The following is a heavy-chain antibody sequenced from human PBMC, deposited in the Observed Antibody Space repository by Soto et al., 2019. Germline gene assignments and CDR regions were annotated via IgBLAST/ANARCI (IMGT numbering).Heavy chain of an antibody. CDR3: ARGGEQWLGAGMIDY. CDR2: INHSGST. V-gene: IGHV4-34*01. D-gene: IGHD6-19*01. Sequence: QVQLQQWGAGLLKPSETLSLTCAVYGGSFSGYYWSWIRQPPGKGLEWIGEINHSGSTNYNPSLKSRVTISVDTSKNQFSLKLSSVTAADTALYYCARGGEQWLGAGMIDYWGQGTLVTVSS. J-gene: IGHJ4*02. CDR1: GGSFSGYY.